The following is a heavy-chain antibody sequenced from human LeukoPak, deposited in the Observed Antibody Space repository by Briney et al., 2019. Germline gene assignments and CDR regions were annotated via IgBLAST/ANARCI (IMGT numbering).Heavy chain of an antibody. V-gene: IGHV1-46*01. J-gene: IGHJ6*02. CDR1: GYTFTSYY. Sequence: ASVKVSCKASGYTFTSYYMHWVRQAPGQGLEWMGIINPSGGSTSYAQKFQGRVTMTRDTSTSTVYMELSSLRSEDTAVYYCARGDRGYSSSWYDLHQYYYYGMDVWGQGTTVTVSS. CDR2: INPSGGST. CDR3: ARGDRGYSSSWYDLHQYYYYGMDV. D-gene: IGHD6-13*01.